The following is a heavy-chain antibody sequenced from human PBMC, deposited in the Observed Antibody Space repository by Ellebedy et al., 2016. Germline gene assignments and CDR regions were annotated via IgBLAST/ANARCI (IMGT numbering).Heavy chain of an antibody. CDR3: ASGENKITMVRGVIMPRFDY. CDR1: GGTFSSYA. D-gene: IGHD3-10*01. J-gene: IGHJ4*02. Sequence: SVKVSXKASGGTFSSYAISWVRQAPGQGLEWMGGIIPIFGTANYAQKFQGRVTITADESTSTAYMELSSLRSEDTAVYYCASGENKITMVRGVIMPRFDYWGQGTLVTVSS. V-gene: IGHV1-69*13. CDR2: IIPIFGTA.